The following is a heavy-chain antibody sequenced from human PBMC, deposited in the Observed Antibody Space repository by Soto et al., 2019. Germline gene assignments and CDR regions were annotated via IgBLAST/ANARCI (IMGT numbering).Heavy chain of an antibody. CDR1: GFTFSDYA. Sequence: GGSLRLSCVASGFTFSDYAMTWVRQGPGKGLEWVATSSATGGNIEYTGPLKGRFTISRDNSKNTLYLQLNGLTSDDTAVHYCAKVAGGLGYFDLWGRGTLVTVSS. CDR2: SSATGGNI. CDR3: AKVAGGLGYFDL. D-gene: IGHD3-16*01. J-gene: IGHJ2*01. V-gene: IGHV3-23*01.